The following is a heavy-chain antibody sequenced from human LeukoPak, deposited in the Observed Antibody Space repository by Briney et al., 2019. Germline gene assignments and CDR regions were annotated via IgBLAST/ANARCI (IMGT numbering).Heavy chain of an antibody. CDR2: INPSGGST. D-gene: IGHD1-7*01. J-gene: IGHJ4*02. V-gene: IGHV1-46*01. CDR3: ARGENWNYISVAPDFRI. Sequence: ASVKVSCEASGYTFTGYYMHWVRQAPGQGLEWMGIINPSGGSTNYAQKFQGRVTMTRDMSTSTVYMELSSLRSEDTAVYYCARGENWNYISVAPDFRIWGQGTLVTVSS. CDR1: GYTFTGYY.